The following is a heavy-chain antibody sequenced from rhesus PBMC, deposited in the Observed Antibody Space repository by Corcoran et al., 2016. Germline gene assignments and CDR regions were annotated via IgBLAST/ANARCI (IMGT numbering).Heavy chain of an antibody. Sequence: QVQLQESGPGLVTPSETLSLTCTVSGASISSNWWSWIRQPPGKGLEWIGGINGNSGSTNYNPSLKSRVTISKDASKNQFSLKLSSVTAADTAVYYCARRTSMIAPRYYFDYWGQGVLVTVSS. CDR2: INGNSGST. CDR1: GASISSNW. D-gene: IGHD3-28*01. V-gene: IGHV4-80*01. CDR3: ARRTSMIAPRYYFDY. J-gene: IGHJ4*01.